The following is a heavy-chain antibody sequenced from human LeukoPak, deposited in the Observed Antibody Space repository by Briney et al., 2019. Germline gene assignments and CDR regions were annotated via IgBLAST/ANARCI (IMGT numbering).Heavy chain of an antibody. CDR2: IYSGGST. D-gene: IGHD2-15*01. J-gene: IGHJ4*02. Sequence: GGSLRLSCAASGFTVSSNYMSWVRQAPGKGLEWVSVIYSGGSTYYADSVKGRFTISRDNSKNTLYLQMNSLRAEDTTVYYCARAGYCSGGSCYGSDYWGQGTLVSVSS. CDR3: ARAGYCSGGSCYGSDY. V-gene: IGHV3-53*01. CDR1: GFTVSSNY.